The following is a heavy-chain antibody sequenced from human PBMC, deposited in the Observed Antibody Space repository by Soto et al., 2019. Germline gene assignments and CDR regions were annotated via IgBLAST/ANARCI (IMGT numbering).Heavy chain of an antibody. CDR3: ARVPLAKKLLWFGELLYYYYYGMDV. CDR1: GYTFTSYD. Sequence: ASVKVSCKASGYTFTSYDINWVRQATGQGLEWMGWMNPNSGNTGYAQKFQGRVTMTRNTSISTAYMELSSLRSEDTAVYYCARVPLAKKLLWFGELLYYYYYGMDVWGQGTTVTVSS. D-gene: IGHD3-10*01. CDR2: MNPNSGNT. J-gene: IGHJ6*02. V-gene: IGHV1-8*01.